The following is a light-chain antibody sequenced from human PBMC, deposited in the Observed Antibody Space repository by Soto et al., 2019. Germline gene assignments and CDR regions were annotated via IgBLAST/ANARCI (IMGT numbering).Light chain of an antibody. CDR1: PSISSY. V-gene: IGKV1-39*01. CDR3: QQSYSTPLT. J-gene: IGKJ4*01. CDR2: AAS. Sequence: DIHMTQSPSSLSASVGDRVTITCRASPSISSYLNWYQQKPGKAPKLLIYAASSLQSGVPSRFSGSGSGTDFTLTISSLRPEDFATYYCQQSYSTPLTFGGGTKVEIK.